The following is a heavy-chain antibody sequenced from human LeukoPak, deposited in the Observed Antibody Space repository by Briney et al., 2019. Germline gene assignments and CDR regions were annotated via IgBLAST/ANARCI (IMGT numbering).Heavy chain of an antibody. Sequence: PSETLSLTCAVYGGSFSGYYWSWIRQPPGKGLEWIGEINHSGSTNYNPSLKSRVTISVDTSKNQFSLKLSSVTAADTAVYYCARQENYYDSSGYYPFDYWGQGTLVTVSS. CDR2: INHSGST. CDR1: GGSFSGYY. V-gene: IGHV4-34*01. D-gene: IGHD3-22*01. J-gene: IGHJ4*02. CDR3: ARQENYYDSSGYYPFDY.